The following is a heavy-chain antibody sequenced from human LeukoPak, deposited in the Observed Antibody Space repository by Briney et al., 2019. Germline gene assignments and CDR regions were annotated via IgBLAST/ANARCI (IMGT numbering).Heavy chain of an antibody. Sequence: ASVKVSCKASGYTFNSYGTSWVRQAPGQGLEWMGWISAYNGNTNYAQKLQGRVTMTTDTSTSTAYMELRSLRSDDTAVYYCARVGGYSSSWYRPYYFDYWGQGTLVTVSS. CDR1: GYTFNSYG. D-gene: IGHD6-13*01. CDR2: ISAYNGNT. CDR3: ARVGGYSSSWYRPYYFDY. V-gene: IGHV1-18*01. J-gene: IGHJ4*02.